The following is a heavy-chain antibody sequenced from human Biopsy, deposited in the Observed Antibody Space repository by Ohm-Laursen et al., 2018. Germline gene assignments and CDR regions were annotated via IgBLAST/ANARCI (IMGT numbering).Heavy chain of an antibody. CDR3: ARTPRDSFWSGSYKRGLWFDP. J-gene: IGHJ5*02. V-gene: IGHV4-59*01. CDR1: GGSIISYY. Sequence: GTLSLTCSVSGGSIISYYWTWIRQPPGKGLAWIGHVYNGGITNYNPSPKSRVTISKDTSKNQFSLQVNSVTAADTAVYYCARTPRDSFWSGSYKRGLWFDPWGQGTLVIVSS. D-gene: IGHD3-3*01. CDR2: VYNGGIT.